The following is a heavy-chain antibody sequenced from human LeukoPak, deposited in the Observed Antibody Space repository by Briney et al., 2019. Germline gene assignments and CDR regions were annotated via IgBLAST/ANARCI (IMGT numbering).Heavy chain of an antibody. CDR2: ISYDGSNK. J-gene: IGHJ4*02. Sequence: PGTSLRLSCAASGFTFSSYAMSWVRQAPGKGLEWVAVISYDGSNKYYADSVKGRFTISRDNSKNTLYLQMNSLRAEDTAVYYCARETQRWLQSFDYWGQGTLVTVSS. V-gene: IGHV3-30-3*01. CDR3: ARETQRWLQSFDY. CDR1: GFTFSSYA. D-gene: IGHD5-24*01.